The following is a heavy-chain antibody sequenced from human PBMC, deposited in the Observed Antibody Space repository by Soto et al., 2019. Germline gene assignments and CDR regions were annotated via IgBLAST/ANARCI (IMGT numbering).Heavy chain of an antibody. V-gene: IGHV1-69*01. CDR2: IIPILGTT. CDR1: GGTISSHA. CDR3: ARDRRPYYNGMDV. J-gene: IGHJ6*02. Sequence: QVQLVQSGAEVKKPGSSVKLSCKASGGTISSHAISWVRQAPGQGLEWMGGIIPILGTTNYAQKFQGRVTITADESMSTVYMARSSLRFEDTAVHYCARDRRPYYNGMDVWGQGTTVTVS.